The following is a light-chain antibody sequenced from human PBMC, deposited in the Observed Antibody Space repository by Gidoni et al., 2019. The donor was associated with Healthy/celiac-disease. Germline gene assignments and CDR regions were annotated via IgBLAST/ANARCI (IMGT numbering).Light chain of an antibody. Sequence: DIQMTQSPSTLPASVGDRVTITCRASQSISSWLAWYPQNPGKAPKLLSYYASSLESGVPSRFSGSGSGTEFTLTISSLQPDDFATYYCQQYHSYRTFXXXTKVEIK. V-gene: IGKV1-5*01. CDR2: YAS. J-gene: IGKJ1*01. CDR1: QSISSW. CDR3: QQYHSYRT.